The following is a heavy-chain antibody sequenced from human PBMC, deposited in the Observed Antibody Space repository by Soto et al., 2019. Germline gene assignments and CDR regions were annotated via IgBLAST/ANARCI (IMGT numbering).Heavy chain of an antibody. D-gene: IGHD2-8*01. V-gene: IGHV4-34*01. CDR1: GGSLSGYY. CDR3: ARGKMGWFDP. Sequence: SETLSLTCAVYGGSLSGYYWSWIRQPPGKGLEWIGEINHSGSTNYNPSLKSRVTISVDTSKNQFSLKLSSVTAADTAVYYCARGKMGWFDPWGQGTLVT. J-gene: IGHJ5*02. CDR2: INHSGST.